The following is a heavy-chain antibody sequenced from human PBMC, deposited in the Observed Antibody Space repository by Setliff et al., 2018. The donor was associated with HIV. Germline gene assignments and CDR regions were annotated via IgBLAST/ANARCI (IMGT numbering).Heavy chain of an antibody. CDR3: ASFVWGRGFEN. J-gene: IGHJ4*02. Sequence: PSETLSLTWAVYGGSFSGDSWTWIRQPPGKGLEWIGEIHYSGSTNYNPSLKSRVTISEDTSKNQVSLKLNSVTAADTAVYYCASFVWGRGFENWGQGTPVTVSS. D-gene: IGHD3-16*01. CDR2: IHYSGST. CDR1: GGSFSGDS. V-gene: IGHV4-34*01.